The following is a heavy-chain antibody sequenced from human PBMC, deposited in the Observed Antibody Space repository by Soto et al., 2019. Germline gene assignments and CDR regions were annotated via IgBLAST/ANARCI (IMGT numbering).Heavy chain of an antibody. CDR3: AREPYDYVWGSYRRGAYYYYGMDV. D-gene: IGHD3-16*02. Sequence: QVQLVQSGAEVKKPGASVKVSCKASGYTFTGYYMHWVRQAPGQGLEWMGWINPNSGGTNYAQKFQGRVTMTRDTSISTAYMELSRLRSDDTAVYYCAREPYDYVWGSYRRGAYYYYGMDVWGQGTTVAVSS. CDR2: INPNSGGT. J-gene: IGHJ6*02. CDR1: GYTFTGYY. V-gene: IGHV1-2*02.